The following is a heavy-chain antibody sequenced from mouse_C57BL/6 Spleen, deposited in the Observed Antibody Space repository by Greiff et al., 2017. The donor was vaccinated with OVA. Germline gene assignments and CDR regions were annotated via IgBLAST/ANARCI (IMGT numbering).Heavy chain of an antibody. J-gene: IGHJ4*01. CDR3: ARDYYGSSYFYAMDY. CDR2: ISSGSSTI. CDR1: GFTFSDYG. Sequence: EVQVVESGGGLVKPGGSLKPSCAASGFTFSDYGMHWVRQAPEKGLEWVAYISSGSSTIYYADTVKGRFTISRDNAKNTLFLQMTSLRSEDTAMYYCARDYYGSSYFYAMDYWGQGTSVTVSS. D-gene: IGHD1-1*01. V-gene: IGHV5-17*01.